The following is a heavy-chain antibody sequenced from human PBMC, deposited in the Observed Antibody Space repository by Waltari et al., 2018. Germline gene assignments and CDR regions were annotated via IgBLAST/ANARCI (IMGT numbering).Heavy chain of an antibody. CDR1: GYSISSGYY. V-gene: IGHV4-38-2*01. CDR3: ARQGNVVVAATRVVAWFDP. CDR2: IYHSGST. Sequence: QVQLQESGPGLVKPSETLSLTCAVSGYSISSGYYWGWIRQPPGKGLEWIGSIYHSGSTYYNPSLKSRVTISVDTSKNQFSLKLSSVTAADTAVYYCARQGNVVVAATRVVAWFDPWGQGTLVTVSS. D-gene: IGHD2-15*01. J-gene: IGHJ5*02.